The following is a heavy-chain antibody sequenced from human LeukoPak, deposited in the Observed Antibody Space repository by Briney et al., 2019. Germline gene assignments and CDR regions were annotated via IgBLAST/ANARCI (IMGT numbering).Heavy chain of an antibody. CDR1: GFTFSNYW. Sequence: GGSLRLSCAASGFTFSNYWMTWVRQAPGKGLEWAANINQDGSTKYYVDHVKCRFTISRDNAKTSVYLQVNSLTAEDTALYYCARIGYSRSSLDYWGQGTLVIVSS. CDR3: ARIGYSRSSLDY. V-gene: IGHV3-7*01. D-gene: IGHD6-6*01. J-gene: IGHJ4*02. CDR2: INQDGSTK.